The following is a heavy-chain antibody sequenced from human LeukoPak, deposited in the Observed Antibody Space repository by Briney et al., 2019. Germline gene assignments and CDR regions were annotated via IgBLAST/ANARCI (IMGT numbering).Heavy chain of an antibody. Sequence: GRPLRLSCAASGFTFSRYGMHWVRQAPGKGLEWVAVISHDGSNQYSADSVKGRFTISRDNSKNTLYLQMNSLRAEDTAVYYCAKELYSSSWYENFDYWGQGTLVTVSS. CDR1: GFTFSRYG. J-gene: IGHJ4*02. D-gene: IGHD6-13*01. CDR2: ISHDGSNQ. V-gene: IGHV3-30*18. CDR3: AKELYSSSWYENFDY.